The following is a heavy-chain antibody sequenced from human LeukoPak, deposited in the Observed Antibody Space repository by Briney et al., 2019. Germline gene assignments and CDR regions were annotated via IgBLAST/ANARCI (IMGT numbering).Heavy chain of an antibody. CDR2: ISPTGSDR. Sequence: GGSLRLSCTASGLTFSTSGFNWVRQAPGKGLEWVASISPTGSDRYHADSIKGRFTISRDNANNILYLQMNSLRAEDTAVYYCATETNGRHYDYWGQGTLLTVPS. J-gene: IGHJ4*02. CDR3: ATETNGRHYDY. CDR1: GLTFSTSG. D-gene: IGHD1-14*01. V-gene: IGHV3-21*06.